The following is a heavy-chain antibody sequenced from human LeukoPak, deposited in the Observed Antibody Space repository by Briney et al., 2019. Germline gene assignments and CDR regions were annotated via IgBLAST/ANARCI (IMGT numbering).Heavy chain of an antibody. V-gene: IGHV4-30-2*03. J-gene: IGHJ4*02. CDR2: LSHSGST. D-gene: IGHD2-2*01. CDR3: ARGQPAATPMDY. CDR1: GVSISSGGYS. Sequence: PSQTLSLTCDVSGVSISSGGYSWSWIRQPPGKGLEWIGSLSHSGSTYYNPSLKSRVTISVDTSKNQFSRRLRSVTAADTAVYYCARGQPAATPMDYWGQGMPVTVSS.